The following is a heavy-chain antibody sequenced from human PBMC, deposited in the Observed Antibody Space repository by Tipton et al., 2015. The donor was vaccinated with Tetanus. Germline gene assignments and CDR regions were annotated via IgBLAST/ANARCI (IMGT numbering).Heavy chain of an antibody. Sequence: QLVQSGPEVKKPGASVKVSCKASGYTFTGYYMHWVRQAPGQGLEWMGGIIPSLGSTTYAPKFQGRITITADEVTTTAYMEVSSLTSEDTAVFYCARGGSYLGIYYYYAMDVWGQGTTVTVSS. CDR2: IIPSLGST. V-gene: IGHV1-69*13. J-gene: IGHJ6*01. CDR1: GYTFTGYY. CDR3: ARGGSYLGIYYYYAMDV. D-gene: IGHD1-26*01.